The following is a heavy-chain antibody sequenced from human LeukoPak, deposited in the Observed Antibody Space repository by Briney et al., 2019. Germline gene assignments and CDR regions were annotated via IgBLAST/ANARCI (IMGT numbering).Heavy chain of an antibody. CDR1: GGSISSGGYY. CDR3: ARGSLRFLEGANYYFDY. V-gene: IGHV4-31*03. J-gene: IGHJ4*02. CDR2: IYYSGST. Sequence: SETLSLTCTVSGGSISSGGYYWSWIRQHPGKGLEWIGYIYYSGSTYYNPSLKSRVTISVDMSKNQFSLKLSSVTAADTAVYYCARGSLRFLEGANYYFDYWGQGTLVTVSS. D-gene: IGHD3-3*01.